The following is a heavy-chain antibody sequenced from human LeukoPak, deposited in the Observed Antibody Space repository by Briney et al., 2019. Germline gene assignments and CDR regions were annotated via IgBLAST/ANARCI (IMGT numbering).Heavy chain of an antibody. D-gene: IGHD6-6*01. J-gene: IGHJ4*02. V-gene: IGHV3-21*01. CDR2: ITGDDYM. CDR1: GFTFSSYS. CDR3: ARELSTGIVLDY. Sequence: PWGSLRLSCAASGFTFSSYSMNWVRQAPGKGLEWVSSITGDDYMYYADSVKGRFTISRDNAKNSLCLQMDSLRAEDTAVYYCARELSTGIVLDYWGQGILVTVSS.